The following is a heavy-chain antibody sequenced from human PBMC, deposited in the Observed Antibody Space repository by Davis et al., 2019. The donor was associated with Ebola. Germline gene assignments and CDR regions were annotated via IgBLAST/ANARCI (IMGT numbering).Heavy chain of an antibody. J-gene: IGHJ4*02. Sequence: SVNVSCLASGGTFSSPPISWVRQPPRQALEWLGGIIPIFGTANYAQKFQGRVTITADESTSTAYMELSSLRSEETAVYYCARDGLIASFGYWGQGTLVTVSS. V-gene: IGHV1-69*13. D-gene: IGHD2-21*01. CDR2: IIPIFGTA. CDR3: ARDGLIASFGY. CDR1: GGTFSSPP.